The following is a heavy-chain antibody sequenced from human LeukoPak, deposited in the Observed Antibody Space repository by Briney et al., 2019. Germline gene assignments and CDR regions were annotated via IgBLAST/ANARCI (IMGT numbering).Heavy chain of an antibody. CDR3: ARDRSYDSSGYSFDY. Sequence: SETLSLTCTVSGGSISSYYWSWIRQPPGKGLEWIGYIYYSGSTNYNPSLKSRATISVDTSKNQFSLKLSSVTAADTAVYYCARDRSYDSSGYSFDYWGQGTLVTVSS. V-gene: IGHV4-59*01. D-gene: IGHD3-22*01. J-gene: IGHJ4*02. CDR2: IYYSGST. CDR1: GGSISSYY.